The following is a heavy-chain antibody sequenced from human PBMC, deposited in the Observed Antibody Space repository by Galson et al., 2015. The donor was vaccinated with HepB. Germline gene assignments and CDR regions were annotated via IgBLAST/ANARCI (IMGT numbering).Heavy chain of an antibody. CDR3: ARVWGGFGNDTFDI. D-gene: IGHD3-10*01. CDR2: IYSAGNT. V-gene: IGHV3-53*01. CDR1: GFIVSSNY. Sequence: SLRLSCAASGFIVSSNYMTWVRQAPGRGLEWVSIIYSAGNTNSAASVKGRFTTSRDNSKNTVYLQMNSLRVEDTAVYYCARVWGGFGNDTFDIWGQGKIVTVSS. J-gene: IGHJ3*02.